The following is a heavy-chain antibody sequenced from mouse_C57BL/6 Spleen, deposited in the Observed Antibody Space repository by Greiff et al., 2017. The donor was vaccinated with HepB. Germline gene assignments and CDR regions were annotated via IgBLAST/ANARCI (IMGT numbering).Heavy chain of an antibody. V-gene: IGHV5-16*01. J-gene: IGHJ4*01. Sequence: EVMLVESAGGLVQPGSSMKLSCTASGFTFSDYYMAWVRQVPEKGLEWVANINYDGSSTYYLDSLKSRFIISRDNAKNILYLQMSSLKSEDTATYYCARVYYGSSDYAMDYWGQGTSVTVSS. D-gene: IGHD1-1*01. CDR1: GFTFSDYY. CDR3: ARVYYGSSDYAMDY. CDR2: INYDGSST.